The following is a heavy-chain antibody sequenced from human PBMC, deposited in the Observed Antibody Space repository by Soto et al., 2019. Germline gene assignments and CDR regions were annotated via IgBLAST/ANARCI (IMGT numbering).Heavy chain of an antibody. V-gene: IGHV4-31*03. Sequence: PSETLSLTCTVSGGSIRSGGYYWSWVRQNPRRGLEWIGNIYYSGNTYYNPSLKSRLTISVDTSKNQFSLNLSSVTAADTAVYYCARDRLMATAGTARHSFGLDVWGQGTTVTVSS. CDR1: GGSIRSGGYY. CDR3: ARDRLMATAGTARHSFGLDV. D-gene: IGHD5-18*01. CDR2: IYYSGNT. J-gene: IGHJ6*02.